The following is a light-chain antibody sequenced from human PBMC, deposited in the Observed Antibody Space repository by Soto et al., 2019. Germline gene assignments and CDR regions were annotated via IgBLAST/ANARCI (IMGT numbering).Light chain of an antibody. CDR2: DVN. J-gene: IGLJ1*01. Sequence: QSVLAQPRSVSGSPRQSVTISCTGTSSDVGGYDFVSWYQQHPGKAPKFIIYDVNKRPSGVPDRFSGSKSGNTASLTISGLQAEDEADYYCCSYAGSYSVVFGTGIKVTVL. V-gene: IGLV2-11*01. CDR1: SSDVGGYDF. CDR3: CSYAGSYSVV.